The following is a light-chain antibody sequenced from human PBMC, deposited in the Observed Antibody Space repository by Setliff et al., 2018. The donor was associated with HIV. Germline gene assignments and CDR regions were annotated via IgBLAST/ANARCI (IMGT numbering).Light chain of an antibody. Sequence: ALTQPRSVSGSPGQSVTISCTGTSSDVGGYHYVSWYQQHPGKAPKLMIYDVSKRPSGVPNRFSGSKSGNTASLTISGLQAEDESDYYCCSYAGGYILDFGGGTK. CDR2: DVS. J-gene: IGLJ2*01. V-gene: IGLV2-11*01. CDR3: CSYAGGYILD. CDR1: SSDVGGYHY.